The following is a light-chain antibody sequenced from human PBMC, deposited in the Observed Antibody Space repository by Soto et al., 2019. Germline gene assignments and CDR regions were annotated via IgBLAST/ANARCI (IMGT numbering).Light chain of an antibody. V-gene: IGKV3-11*01. J-gene: IGKJ4*01. Sequence: EIVLTQSPATLSLSPGERATLSCSASQSLSSYLAWYQQKPGQAPRLLIYDASNRATGIPARFSGSGSGTDFTLTISCLEPEDFAIYYCQQRSNWPPLFGGGTKVEIK. CDR1: QSLSSY. CDR2: DAS. CDR3: QQRSNWPPL.